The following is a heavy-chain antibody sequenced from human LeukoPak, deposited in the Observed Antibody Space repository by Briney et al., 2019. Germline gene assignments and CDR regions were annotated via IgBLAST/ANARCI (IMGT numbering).Heavy chain of an antibody. J-gene: IGHJ4*02. CDR2: IIPIFNIV. CDR3: ARGRLIGAPDERYYLDY. Sequence: SVKVSCKVSGGTFSSNAISWVRQAPGQGLEWMGGIIPIFNIVNCAHKFQGRVTITADKSTSTASMELISLRFEDTAVYYCARGRLIGAPDERYYLDYWGQGTLVTVSS. D-gene: IGHD2-2*01. CDR1: GGTFSSNA. V-gene: IGHV1-69*10.